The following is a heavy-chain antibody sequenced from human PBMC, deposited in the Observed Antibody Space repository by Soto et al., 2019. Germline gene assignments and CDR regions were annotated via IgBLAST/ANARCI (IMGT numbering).Heavy chain of an antibody. D-gene: IGHD2-15*01. CDR2: INHSGST. V-gene: IGHV4-34*01. CDR1: GGSFSGYY. J-gene: IGHJ4*02. Sequence: SETLSLTCAVYGGSFSGYYWSWIRQPPGKGLEWIGEINHSGSTNYNPSLKSRVTISVDTSKNQFSLKLSSVTAADTAVYYCARYCSGGSCYYFDYWGQGTLVTVSS. CDR3: ARYCSGGSCYYFDY.